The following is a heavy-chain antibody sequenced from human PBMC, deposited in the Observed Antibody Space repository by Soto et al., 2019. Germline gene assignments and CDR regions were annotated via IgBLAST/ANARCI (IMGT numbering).Heavy chain of an antibody. CDR1: GLTFSSYW. D-gene: IGHD3-9*01. CDR2: INSDGSST. J-gene: IGHJ3*02. V-gene: IGHV3-74*01. CDR3: ARRAGYSGAFDI. Sequence: GGSLRLSCAASGLTFSSYWMHWVRQAPGKGLVWVSRINSDGSSTSYADSVKGRFTISRDNAKNTLYLQMNSLRAEDTAVYYCARRAGYSGAFDIWGQGTMVTVSS.